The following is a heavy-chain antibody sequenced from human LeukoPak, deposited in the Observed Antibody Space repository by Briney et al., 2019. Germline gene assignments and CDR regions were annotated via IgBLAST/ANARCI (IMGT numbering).Heavy chain of an antibody. CDR1: GYTFTSYA. CDR2: INAGNGNT. Sequence: ASVKVSCKVSGYTFTSYAMHWVRQAPGQRLEWMGWINAGNGNTKYSQKFQGRVAITRDTSASTAYMELGSLRSEDTAVYYCARDRVPIAVTGTGDYFDYWGQGTLVTVSS. D-gene: IGHD6-19*01. J-gene: IGHJ4*02. V-gene: IGHV1-3*01. CDR3: ARDRVPIAVTGTGDYFDY.